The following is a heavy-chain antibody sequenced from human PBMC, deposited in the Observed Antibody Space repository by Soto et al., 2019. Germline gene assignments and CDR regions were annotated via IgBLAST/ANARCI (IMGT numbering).Heavy chain of an antibody. D-gene: IGHD2-2*01. CDR1: GFTFSSYW. CDR3: ARAVVIVVVPAAAFDY. V-gene: IGHV3-7*04. J-gene: IGHJ4*02. Sequence: EVQLVESGGGLVQPGGSLRLSCAASGFTFSSYWMSWVRQAPGKGLEWVANIKQDGSEKYYVDSVKGRFTISRDNAKNSLYLQMNSLRAEDTAVYYCARAVVIVVVPAAAFDYWGQGTLVTVSS. CDR2: IKQDGSEK.